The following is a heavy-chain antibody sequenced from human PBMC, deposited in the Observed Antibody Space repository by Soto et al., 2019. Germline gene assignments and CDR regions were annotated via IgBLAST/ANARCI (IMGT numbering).Heavy chain of an antibody. V-gene: IGHV3-23*01. D-gene: IGHD1-20*01. CDR3: AKPPDYNWNDY. J-gene: IGHJ4*02. CDR2: VSGSGGST. CDR1: GFTFSSYA. Sequence: EVQLLESGGGLVQPGGSLRLSCAASGFTFSSYAMSWVRQAPGKGLEWISAVSGSGGSTYYADSVKGRFTISRDNSKDTLYLHRNNLRAEYTAVYYCAKPPDYNWNDYWGQGTLVTVSS.